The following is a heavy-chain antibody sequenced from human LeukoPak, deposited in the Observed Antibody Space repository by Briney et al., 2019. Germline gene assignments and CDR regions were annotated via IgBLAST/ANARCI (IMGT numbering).Heavy chain of an antibody. CDR2: IRIKAYGGTT. CDR1: GFTFGDYA. D-gene: IGHD3-10*01. J-gene: IGHJ4*02. Sequence: GGSLRLSCTASGFTFGDYAMSWFRQAPGKGLEWVGFIRIKAYGGTTEYAASVKGRFTISRDDSKSIAYLQMNSLKTEDTAVYYCTRVGDYYGSGSYSDYWGQGTLVTVSS. CDR3: TRVGDYYGSGSYSDY. V-gene: IGHV3-49*03.